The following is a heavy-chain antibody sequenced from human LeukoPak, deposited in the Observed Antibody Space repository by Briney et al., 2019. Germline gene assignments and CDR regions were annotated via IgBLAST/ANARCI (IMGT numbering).Heavy chain of an antibody. J-gene: IGHJ4*02. CDR3: AKVSRAFFRFDY. CDR1: GFTFSSYG. Sequence: GGSLRLSCAASGFTFSSYGMHWVRQAPGKGLEWVAFIRYDGSNKYYADSVKGRFTISRDNSKNTLYLQMNSLGAEDTAVYYCAKVSRAFFRFDYWGQGTLVTVSS. V-gene: IGHV3-30*02. CDR2: IRYDGSNK.